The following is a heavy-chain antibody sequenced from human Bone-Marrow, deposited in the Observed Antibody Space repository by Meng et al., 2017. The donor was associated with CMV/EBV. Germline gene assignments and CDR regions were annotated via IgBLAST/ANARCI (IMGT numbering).Heavy chain of an antibody. CDR1: GFTFSSYA. D-gene: IGHD3-9*01. J-gene: IGHJ4*02. V-gene: IGHV3-23*01. Sequence: GESLKISCAASGFTFSSYAMSWVRQAPGKGLEWVSAISGSGGSTYYADSVKGRFTISRDNSKNTLYLQMNSLRAEDTAVYYCAKGAYFDWLSLGYYFDYWGQRTLVTASS. CDR3: AKGAYFDWLSLGYYFDY. CDR2: ISGSGGST.